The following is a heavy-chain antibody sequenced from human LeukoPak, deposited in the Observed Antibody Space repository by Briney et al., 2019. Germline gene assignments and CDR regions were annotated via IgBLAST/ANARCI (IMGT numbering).Heavy chain of an antibody. CDR1: GYTFTGYY. J-gene: IGHJ1*01. CDR2: INPNSGGT. CDR3: ARDLMGNGYSSGWQYFQH. V-gene: IGHV1-2*02. D-gene: IGHD6-19*01. Sequence: ASVKVSCKASGYTFTGYYMHCVRQAPGQGLEWMGWINPNSGGTNYAQKFQGRVTMTRDTSISTAYMELSRLRSDDTAVYYCARDLMGNGYSSGWQYFQHWGQGTLVTVSS.